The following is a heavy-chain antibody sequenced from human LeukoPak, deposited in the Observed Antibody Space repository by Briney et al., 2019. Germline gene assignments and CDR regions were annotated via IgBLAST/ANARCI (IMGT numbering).Heavy chain of an antibody. D-gene: IGHD6-13*01. V-gene: IGHV4-31*03. CDR1: GGSISSGGYY. CDR2: IYYSGST. CDR3: ARVGGSWYLREDYFDY. J-gene: IGHJ4*02. Sequence: KASQTLSLTCTVSGGSISSGGYYWSWIRQHPGKGLEWIGYIYYSGSTHYNPSLKSRVTISVGTSKNQFSLKLSSVTAADTAVYYCARVGGSWYLREDYFDYWGQGTLVTVSS.